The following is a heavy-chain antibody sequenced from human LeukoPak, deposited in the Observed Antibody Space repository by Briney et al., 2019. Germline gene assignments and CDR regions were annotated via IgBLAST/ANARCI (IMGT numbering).Heavy chain of an antibody. CDR2: ISAYNGNT. CDR1: GYTFTSYG. D-gene: IGHD6-19*01. J-gene: IGHJ4*02. V-gene: IGHV1-18*01. Sequence: ASVKVSCKASGYTFTSYGISWVRQAPGQGLEWMGWISAYNGNTNYAQKLQGRVTKTTDTSTSTAYMELRSLRSDDTAVYYCARSEIAVAGTLFDYWGQGTLVTVSS. CDR3: ARSEIAVAGTLFDY.